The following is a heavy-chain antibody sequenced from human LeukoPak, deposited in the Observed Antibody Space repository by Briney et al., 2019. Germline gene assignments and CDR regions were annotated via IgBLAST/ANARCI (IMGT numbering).Heavy chain of an antibody. CDR3: ARARDLVIAPTAAKPPPAAY. CDR2: INQNSGGT. Sequence: ASVKVSCKASGYTFTNYYMYWVRQTSGQGLEWMGWINQNSGGTYYAQKFQGRVTMTRDTSISTAYMELRSLRSDDTAIYYCARARDLVIAPTAAKPPPAAYWGHGTLVTVSS. D-gene: IGHD1-1*01. CDR1: GYTFTNYY. J-gene: IGHJ4*01. V-gene: IGHV1-2*02.